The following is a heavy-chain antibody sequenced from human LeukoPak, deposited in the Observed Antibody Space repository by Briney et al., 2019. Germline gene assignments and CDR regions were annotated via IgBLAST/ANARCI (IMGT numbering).Heavy chain of an antibody. V-gene: IGHV3-74*01. CDR2: MNEYSTTI. D-gene: IGHD1-14*01. CDR1: GFPFNSFW. CDR3: ARGGVNPVDH. J-gene: IGHJ4*02. Sequence: GGSLRLSCAASGFPFNSFWMHWVRQAPGRGLVWVSDMNEYSTTIRYADSVKGRFTISRDNAKSILYLQMNNLRAEDTAMYFCARGGVNPVDHWGQGTLVTVSS.